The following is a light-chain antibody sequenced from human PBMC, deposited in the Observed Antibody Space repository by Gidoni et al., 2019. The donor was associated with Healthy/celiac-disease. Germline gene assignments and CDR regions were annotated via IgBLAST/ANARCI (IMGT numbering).Light chain of an antibody. CDR3: QAWDSSKVV. Sequence: SYELTQRPSVSVSPGQTASITCSGDKLGDKYACWYQQKPGQSPVLVIYQDSKRPSGIPERFSGSNSGNTATLTISGTQAMDEADYYCQAWDSSKVVFGGGTKLTVL. CDR2: QDS. J-gene: IGLJ2*01. V-gene: IGLV3-1*01. CDR1: KLGDKY.